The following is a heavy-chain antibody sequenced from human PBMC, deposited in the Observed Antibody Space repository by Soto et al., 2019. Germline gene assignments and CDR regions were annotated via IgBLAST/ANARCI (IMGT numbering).Heavy chain of an antibody. CDR2: IYHSGST. CDR3: ARWSDRITIFGVVSYGMDV. J-gene: IGHJ6*02. V-gene: IGHV4-4*02. D-gene: IGHD3-3*01. Sequence: QVQLQESGPGLVKPSGTLSLTCAVSGGSISSSNWWSWVRQPPGKGLEWIGEIYHSGSTNYNPSLKSRVPISVDNSKNQFSLKLSSVTAADTAVYYCARWSDRITIFGVVSYGMDVWGQGTTVTVSS. CDR1: GGSISSSNW.